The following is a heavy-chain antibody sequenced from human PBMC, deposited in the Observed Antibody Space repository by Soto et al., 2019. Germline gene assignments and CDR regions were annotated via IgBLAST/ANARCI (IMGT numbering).Heavy chain of an antibody. Sequence: GGSLRLSCAASGFTFSSYGMHWVRQAPGKGLEWVAVISYDGSNKYYADSVKGRFTISRDNSKNTLYLQMNSLRAEETAVYYCAKDYNPPYSSGLDYWGQGTLVTVSS. CDR3: AKDYNPPYSSGLDY. V-gene: IGHV3-30*18. CDR2: ISYDGSNK. J-gene: IGHJ4*02. D-gene: IGHD6-19*01. CDR1: GFTFSSYG.